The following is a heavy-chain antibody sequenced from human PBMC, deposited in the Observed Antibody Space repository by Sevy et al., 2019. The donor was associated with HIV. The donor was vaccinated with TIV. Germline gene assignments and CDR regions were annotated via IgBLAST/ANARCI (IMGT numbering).Heavy chain of an antibody. CDR3: ARGAGIAVTEYYFDY. V-gene: IGHV4-59*01. CDR1: GGSISSYY. Sequence: SESLSLTCTVSGGSISSYYWIWIRQPPGKGLEWIGYIYYSGSTNYNPSLKSRVTISVDTSKNQFSLKLSSVTAADTAVYYCARGAGIAVTEYYFDYWGQGTLVTVSS. J-gene: IGHJ4*02. CDR2: IYYSGST. D-gene: IGHD6-19*01.